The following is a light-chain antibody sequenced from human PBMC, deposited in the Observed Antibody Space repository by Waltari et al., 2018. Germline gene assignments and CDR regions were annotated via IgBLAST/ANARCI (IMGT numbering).Light chain of an antibody. CDR1: SSDVGGYNY. CDR2: DVS. V-gene: IGLV2-11*01. J-gene: IGLJ1*01. Sequence: QSALTQPRSVSGSPGQSVTISCTGTSSDVGGYNYVSWYQQHPGKAPKLMSYDVSKRPSGVPDRFAGSKCGNTASLTISCHQAEDDADYDCCSYAGSYTLDVFGTATKVTVL. CDR3: CSYAGSYTLDV.